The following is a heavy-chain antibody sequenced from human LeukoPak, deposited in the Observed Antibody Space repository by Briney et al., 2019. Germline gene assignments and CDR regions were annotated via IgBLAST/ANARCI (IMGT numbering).Heavy chain of an antibody. D-gene: IGHD3-10*01. J-gene: IGHJ5*02. V-gene: IGHV4-34*01. CDR2: INHSGST. CDR3: ARGLDGSGSYSPLVPNWFDP. Sequence: PSETLSLTCAVYGGSFSGYYWSWIRQPPGKGLEWIGEINHSGSTNYNPSLKSRVTISVDTSKNQFSLKLSSVTAADTAVYYCARGLDGSGSYSPLVPNWFDPWGQGTLVTVSS. CDR1: GGSFSGYY.